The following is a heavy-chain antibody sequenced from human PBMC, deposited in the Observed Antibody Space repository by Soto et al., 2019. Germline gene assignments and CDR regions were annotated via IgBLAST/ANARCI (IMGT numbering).Heavy chain of an antibody. V-gene: IGHV3-48*02. D-gene: IGHD2-15*01. CDR1: GFTFSSYG. J-gene: IGHJ4*02. CDR2: ISSNSDTI. Sequence: GGSLRLSCAASGFTFSSYGMNWVRQAPGKGLEWISYISSNSDTIYYADSVKGRFTISRDNAKSSLYLQMNSLRDEDTAVYYCARDGGDCSGGTCYSNYFDCWGQGTLVTAPQ. CDR3: ARDGGDCSGGTCYSNYFDC.